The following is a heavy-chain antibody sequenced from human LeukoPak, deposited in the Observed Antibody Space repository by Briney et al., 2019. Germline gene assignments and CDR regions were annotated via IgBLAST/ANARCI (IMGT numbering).Heavy chain of an antibody. J-gene: IGHJ1*01. CDR2: IWYSGST. D-gene: IGHD6-19*01. CDR1: GGSISSYY. Sequence: PSETLSLTCTASGGSISSYYWSWIRQPPGKGLEWIGYIWYSGSTNYNPSLKSRVTISVDASKNQFSLKLSSVTAADTAVYYCARVGSGWYGKYFQHWGQGTLVTVSS. V-gene: IGHV4-59*12. CDR3: ARVGSGWYGKYFQH.